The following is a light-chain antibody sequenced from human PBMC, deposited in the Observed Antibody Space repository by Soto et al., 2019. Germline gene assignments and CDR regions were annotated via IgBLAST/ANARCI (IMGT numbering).Light chain of an antibody. CDR3: QQYGRSPLT. CDR2: GAA. V-gene: IGKV3-20*01. CDR1: QRVSNRF. Sequence: IVFPQSPGTLSLSPGERATLSCRASQRVSNRFLARYQQKPGQAPRLLIYGAASRASGIPDRFSGRGSGTYFTLTISRLEPEDFAVFYCQQYGRSPLTFGGGTKVEIK. J-gene: IGKJ4*01.